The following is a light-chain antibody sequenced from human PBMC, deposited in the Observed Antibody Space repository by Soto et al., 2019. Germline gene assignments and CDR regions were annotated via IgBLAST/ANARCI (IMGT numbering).Light chain of an antibody. CDR1: SGHNNYA. CDR2: LNSDGSH. J-gene: IGLJ3*02. CDR3: QTWGTGIVL. V-gene: IGLV4-69*01. Sequence: QSVLTQSPSASASLGASVKLTCTLSSGHNNYAIAWHQQQPEKGPRYLMKLNSDGSHSRGDGIPDRFSGSSSGAERYLTISSLQSEDEADYYCQTWGTGIVLFGGGTKVTVL.